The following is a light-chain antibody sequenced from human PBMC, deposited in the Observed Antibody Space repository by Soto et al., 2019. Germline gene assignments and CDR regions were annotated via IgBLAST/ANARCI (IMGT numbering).Light chain of an antibody. CDR3: EQYTNLYT. Sequence: DIQMTQSPSTLSASVGDRVTITCRASQSISSWLAWYQQKPGKAPKLLIYKASSLESGVPSRFRGSGAATEFTLTISTLQPDDFATYYCEQYTNLYTFGQGTKLEIK. CDR2: KAS. V-gene: IGKV1-5*03. J-gene: IGKJ2*01. CDR1: QSISSW.